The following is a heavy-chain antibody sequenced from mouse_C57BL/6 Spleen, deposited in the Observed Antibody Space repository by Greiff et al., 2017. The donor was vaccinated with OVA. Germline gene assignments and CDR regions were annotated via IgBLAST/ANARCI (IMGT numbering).Heavy chain of an antibody. CDR3: TRSCYYGSSYWYFDV. V-gene: IGHV1-15*01. CDR2: IDPETGGT. CDR1: GYTFTDYE. Sequence: QVQLQQSGAELVRPGASVTLSCKASGYTFTDYEMHWVKQTPVHGLEWIGAIDPETGGTAYNQKFKGKAILTADKSSSTAYMELRSLTSEDSAVYYCTRSCYYGSSYWYFDVWGTGTTVTVSS. J-gene: IGHJ1*03. D-gene: IGHD1-1*01.